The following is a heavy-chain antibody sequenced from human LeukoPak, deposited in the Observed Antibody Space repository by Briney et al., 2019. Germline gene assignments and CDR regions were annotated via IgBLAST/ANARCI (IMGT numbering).Heavy chain of an antibody. D-gene: IGHD2/OR15-2a*01. CDR3: VKDLDFRADC. CDR1: GFTFNNHA. Sequence: GGSLRLSCAASGFTFNNHAVHWVRQAPGKGLEWVAVISYHASNKYYADSVKGRFTISRDNSKSTVYLQMNSLRAEDTALYYCVKDLDFRADCWGQGTLVTVSS. J-gene: IGHJ4*02. V-gene: IGHV3-30-3*01. CDR2: ISYHASNK.